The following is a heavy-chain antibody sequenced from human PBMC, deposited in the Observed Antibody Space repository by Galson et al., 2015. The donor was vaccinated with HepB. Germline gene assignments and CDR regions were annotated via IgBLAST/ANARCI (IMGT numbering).Heavy chain of an antibody. Sequence: SLRLSCAASGFTFSSYAMSWVRQAPGKGLEWVSAISGSGGSTYYADSVKGRFTISRDNSKNTLYLQMNSLRAEDTAVYYCAKNVGSPTYDFWSGYWYYYYGMDVWGQGTTVTVSS. J-gene: IGHJ6*02. CDR3: AKNVGSPTYDFWSGYWYYYYGMDV. CDR1: GFTFSSYA. CDR2: ISGSGGST. D-gene: IGHD3-3*01. V-gene: IGHV3-23*01.